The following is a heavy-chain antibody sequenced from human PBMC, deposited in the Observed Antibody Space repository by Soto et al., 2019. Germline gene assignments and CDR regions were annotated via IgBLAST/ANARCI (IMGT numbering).Heavy chain of an antibody. J-gene: IGHJ5*02. CDR1: GYTFTSYA. V-gene: IGHV1-3*01. CDR3: ARGYSGYLAWFYP. CDR2: INAGNGNT. Sequence: QVQLVQSGAEVKKPGASVKVSCKASGYTFTSYAMHWVRQAPGQRLEWMGWINAGNGNTKYSQKFQGRVTITRDTSASTAYMELSSLRSEDTAVYCCARGYSGYLAWFYPWGQGTLVTVSS. D-gene: IGHD5-12*01.